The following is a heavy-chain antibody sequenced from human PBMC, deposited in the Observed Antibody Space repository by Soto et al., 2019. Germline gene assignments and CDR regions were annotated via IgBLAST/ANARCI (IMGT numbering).Heavy chain of an antibody. CDR3: TTDPDYYDSSGYYDAFDI. Sequence: GESLKISCAASGFTFSNAWMSWVRQAPGKGLEWVGRIKSKTDGGTTDYAAPVKGRFTISRDDSKNTLYLQMNSLKTEDTAVYYCTTDPDYYDSSGYYDAFDIWGQGTMVTVSS. CDR2: IKSKTDGGTT. D-gene: IGHD3-22*01. J-gene: IGHJ3*02. V-gene: IGHV3-15*01. CDR1: GFTFSNAW.